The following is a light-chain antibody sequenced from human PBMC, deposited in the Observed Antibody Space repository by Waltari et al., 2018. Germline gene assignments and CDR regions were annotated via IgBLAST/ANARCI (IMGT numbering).Light chain of an antibody. CDR3: YSAADSDLGV. CDR1: VLANKY. V-gene: IGLV3-27*01. CDR2: KDT. Sequence: SFELTQTSSLSVSPGQTVRITCSGDVLANKYARWFQQKPGQAPILIISKDTERPSGIPGRFSGSSSGTTVTLTISGAQGEDEADYYCYSAADSDLGVFGGGTKLTVL. J-gene: IGLJ3*02.